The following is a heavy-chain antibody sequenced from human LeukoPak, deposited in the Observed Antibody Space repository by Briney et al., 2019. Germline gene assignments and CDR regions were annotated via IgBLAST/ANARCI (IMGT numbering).Heavy chain of an antibody. V-gene: IGHV1-46*01. CDR3: ARASRRLRAFDY. CDR2: INPSGGSA. J-gene: IGHJ4*02. Sequence: ASVKVSCKASGYTFTSYYMHWVRQAPGQGLEWMGIINPSGGSASYAQKFQGRVTMTRDTSTSTVYMELSSLRSEDTAVYYCARASRRLRAFDYWGQGTLVTVSS. CDR1: GYTFTSYY. D-gene: IGHD4-17*01.